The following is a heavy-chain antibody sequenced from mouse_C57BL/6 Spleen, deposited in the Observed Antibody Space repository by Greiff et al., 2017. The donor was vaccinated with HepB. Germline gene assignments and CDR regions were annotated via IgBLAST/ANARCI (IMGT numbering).Heavy chain of an antibody. V-gene: IGHV1-80*01. CDR3: ARGHITTVVATNYFDY. Sequence: VKLQESGAELVKPGASVKISCKASGYAFSSYWMNWVKQRPGKGLEWIGQIYPGDGDTNYNGKFKGKATLTADKSSSTAYMQLSSLTSEDSAVYFCARGHITTVVATNYFDYWGQGTTLTVSS. D-gene: IGHD1-1*01. J-gene: IGHJ2*01. CDR1: GYAFSSYW. CDR2: IYPGDGDT.